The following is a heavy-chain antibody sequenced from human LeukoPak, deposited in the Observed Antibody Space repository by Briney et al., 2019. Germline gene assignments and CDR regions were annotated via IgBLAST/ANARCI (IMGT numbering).Heavy chain of an antibody. J-gene: IGHJ4*02. V-gene: IGHV4-34*01. CDR3: ARHVYSSGWYEDYYFDY. Sequence: SETLSLTCAVYGGSFSGYYWSWIRQPPGKALEWIGEINHSGSTNYNPSLKSRVTISVDTSKNQFSLKLSSVTAADTAVYYCARHVYSSGWYEDYYFDYWGQGTLVTVSS. CDR2: INHSGST. CDR1: GGSFSGYY. D-gene: IGHD6-19*01.